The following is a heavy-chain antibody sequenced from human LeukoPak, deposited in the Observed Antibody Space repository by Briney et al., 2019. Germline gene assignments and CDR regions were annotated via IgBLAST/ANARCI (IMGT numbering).Heavy chain of an antibody. CDR2: IQHDGKVK. CDR1: GFIISGYW. J-gene: IGHJ4*02. CDR3: GNQCSGGTCPAL. V-gene: IGHV3-7*01. D-gene: IGHD2-15*01. Sequence: GGSLRLSCAASGFIISGYWMTWVRQAPGKGPEWVGNIQHDGKVKNYVDSVRGRFTISRDNAKNSVYLQMTSLRAEDSAVYFCGNQCSGGTCPALWGQGTQVTVSS.